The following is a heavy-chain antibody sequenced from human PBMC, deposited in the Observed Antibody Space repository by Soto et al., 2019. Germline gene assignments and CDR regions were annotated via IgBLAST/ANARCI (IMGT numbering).Heavy chain of an antibody. CDR3: ASAGYSGSYWYYFDY. CDR2: ISYDGSNK. J-gene: IGHJ4*02. D-gene: IGHD1-26*01. V-gene: IGHV3-30-3*01. CDR1: GFTFSSYA. Sequence: QVQLVESGGGVVQPGRSLRLSCAASGFTFSSYAMHWVRQAPGKGLEWVAVISYDGSNKYYEDSVKGRFTISRDNSKNTLYLQMNSLRAEDTAVYYCASAGYSGSYWYYFDYWGQGTLVTVSS.